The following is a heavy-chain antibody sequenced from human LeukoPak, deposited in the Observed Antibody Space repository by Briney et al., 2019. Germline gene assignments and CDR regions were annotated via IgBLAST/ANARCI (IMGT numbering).Heavy chain of an antibody. CDR1: GFTFSSYS. Sequence: GGSLRLSCAASGFTFSSYSMNWVRQAPGKGLEWVSYISSSSSTIYYADSVKGRFTISRDNAKNSLYLQMNSLRAEDTAVYYCARFRDTRFFDYWGQGTLVIVSS. D-gene: IGHD2-2*02. CDR2: ISSSSSTI. J-gene: IGHJ4*02. V-gene: IGHV3-48*01. CDR3: ARFRDTRFFDY.